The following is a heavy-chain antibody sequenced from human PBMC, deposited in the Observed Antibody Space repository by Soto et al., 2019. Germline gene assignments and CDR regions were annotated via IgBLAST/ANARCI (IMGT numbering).Heavy chain of an antibody. V-gene: IGHV2-5*01. CDR1: GFSLTTRGMT. Sequence: QITLKESGPTLVQPTQTLTLTCTVSGFSLTTRGMTLGWIRQPPGRAPEWLALSTQYSLSLQSRLTFTKDTSKNQVVLTMTNMDPVDTATYYCTLRQDTSRGPIYWGQGIMVTVSS. CDR2: ST. J-gene: IGHJ4*02. CDR3: TLRQDTSRGPIY. D-gene: IGHD6-13*01.